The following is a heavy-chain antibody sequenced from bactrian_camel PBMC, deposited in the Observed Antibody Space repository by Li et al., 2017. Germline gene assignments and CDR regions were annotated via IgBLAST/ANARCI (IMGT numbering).Heavy chain of an antibody. CDR2: IDGKSTK. CDR3: AARLWVYCFKVRRPDDFPY. V-gene: IGHV3S63*01. J-gene: IGHJ6*01. Sequence: VQLVESGGGSVQAGGSLRLSCEASGDIGSDYCMAWFRQAPGKDREGVAVIDGKSTKTYLESMKGRITISRDNAKNTLSLQMNSLKLEDTGTYYCAARLWVYCFKVRRPDDFPYWGRGTQVTVS. D-gene: IGHD3*01. CDR1: GDIGSDYC.